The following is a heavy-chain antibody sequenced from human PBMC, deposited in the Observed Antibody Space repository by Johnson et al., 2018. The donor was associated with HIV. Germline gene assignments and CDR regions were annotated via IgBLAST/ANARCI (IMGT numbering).Heavy chain of an antibody. CDR1: GFTFKTYW. CDR3: AREGPSERAGFDI. CDR2: IKSDGGSK. V-gene: IGHV3-74*01. Sequence: MQLVESGGGLVQPGGSLRLSCVVSGFTFKTYWMHWVRQAPGKGLVWVARIKSDGGSKSYVDSVKGRFIISRDNTKNTLYLQMNSLRADDTAVYYCAREGPSERAGFDIWGQGTMVTVSS. J-gene: IGHJ3*02.